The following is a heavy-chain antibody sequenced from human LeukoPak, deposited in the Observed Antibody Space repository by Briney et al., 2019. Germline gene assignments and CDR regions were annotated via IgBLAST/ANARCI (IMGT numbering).Heavy chain of an antibody. CDR2: ISCSGNT. J-gene: IGHJ3*02. V-gene: IGHV4-39*01. D-gene: IGHD2-15*01. Sequence: SETLSLTCTVSGGSIISSDYHWGWDRQPPGKGLEWIGTISCSGNTDYNPSLRSRVTISVDTSNNQFSLRLGSVTAADTAVYHCARHCCSGPAKRVFDIWGQGTMVTVSS. CDR1: GGSIISSDYH. CDR3: ARHCCSGPAKRVFDI.